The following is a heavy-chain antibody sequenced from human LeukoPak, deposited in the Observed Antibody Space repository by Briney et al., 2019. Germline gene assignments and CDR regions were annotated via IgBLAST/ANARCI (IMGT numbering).Heavy chain of an antibody. CDR3: AKGVDASGIYYYFYMDV. J-gene: IGHJ6*03. CDR1: GFTFSSYA. V-gene: IGHV3-23*01. Sequence: GGSLRLSCAASGFTFSSYAMSWVRQAPGKGLEWVSGISGSGGGRYYADSVKGRFTISRDNSKNTLYLQMNNLRAEDTAVYYCAKGVDASGIYYYFYMDVWGKGTTATVSS. D-gene: IGHD3-16*01. CDR2: ISGSGGGR.